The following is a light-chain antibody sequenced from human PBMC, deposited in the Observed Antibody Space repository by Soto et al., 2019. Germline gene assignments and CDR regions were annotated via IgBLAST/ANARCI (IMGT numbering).Light chain of an antibody. J-gene: IGKJ1*01. Sequence: DIQMTQSPSSLSASVGDRVTITCRASQTIHNWLNWYQQKPGKAPKLLIYGTSNLQSGVPSRFSGSESGTDFILTISSLQPEDFATYYCQQIYAAPVTFGQGTKVEIK. CDR2: GTS. CDR3: QQIYAAPVT. V-gene: IGKV1-39*01. CDR1: QTIHNW.